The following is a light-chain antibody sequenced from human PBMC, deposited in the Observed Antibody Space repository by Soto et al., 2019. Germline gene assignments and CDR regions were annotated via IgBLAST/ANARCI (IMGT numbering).Light chain of an antibody. Sequence: DIQMTQSPSPLSASVGDRVTITCRASQSISSYLNWYQQKPGKAPKLLIYAASSLQSGVPSRFSGSGSGTDFTLTIRSLQPEDFATYYCQQSYSTPLTFGGGTKVEIK. CDR1: QSISSY. J-gene: IGKJ4*01. V-gene: IGKV1-39*01. CDR3: QQSYSTPLT. CDR2: AAS.